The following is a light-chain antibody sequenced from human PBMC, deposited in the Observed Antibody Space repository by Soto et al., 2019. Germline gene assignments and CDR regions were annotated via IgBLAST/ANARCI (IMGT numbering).Light chain of an antibody. V-gene: IGKV3-20*01. Sequence: EIVLTQSPATLSVSLGDSATLSCRASQSVSSYLAWYQQKPGQAPRLLIYGASSRATGIPDRFSGSGSGTDFTLTISRLEPEDFAVYYCQQYGSSRRTFGQGTKVDIK. J-gene: IGKJ1*01. CDR1: QSVSSY. CDR2: GAS. CDR3: QQYGSSRRT.